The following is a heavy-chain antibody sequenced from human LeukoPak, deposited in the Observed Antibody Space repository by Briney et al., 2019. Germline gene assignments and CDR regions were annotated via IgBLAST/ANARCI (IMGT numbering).Heavy chain of an antibody. D-gene: IGHD3-10*01. J-gene: IGHJ6*03. Sequence: PSETLSLTCTVSGGSISSIGYFWRWLRQPAGKGLEWLGHIYSSGNTNYNPSLKSRVTISIDTSKNQFSLKVTSVTAADTAVYYCARVTYGSGNYYVYYYYMDVWGKGTTVTVSS. CDR2: IYSSGNT. CDR1: GGSISSIGYF. V-gene: IGHV4-61*09. CDR3: ARVTYGSGNYYVYYYYMDV.